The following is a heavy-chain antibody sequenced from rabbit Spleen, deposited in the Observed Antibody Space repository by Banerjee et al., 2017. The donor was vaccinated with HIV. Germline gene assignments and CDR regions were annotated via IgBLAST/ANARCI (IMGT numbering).Heavy chain of an antibody. V-gene: IGHV1S40*01. CDR2: IYTGDSVT. Sequence: EESGGGLVKPGASLTLTCTTSGVALSRYYYMCCVRQAPGKGLEWIGCIYTGDSVTYYANWAKGRFTISKTSSTSVTLQMTSLTVADTAIYFFAIDDFIYNTFDLWGQGTLVTVS. CDR3: AIDDFIYNTFDL. J-gene: IGHJ3*01. CDR1: GVALSRYYY. D-gene: IGHD1-1*01.